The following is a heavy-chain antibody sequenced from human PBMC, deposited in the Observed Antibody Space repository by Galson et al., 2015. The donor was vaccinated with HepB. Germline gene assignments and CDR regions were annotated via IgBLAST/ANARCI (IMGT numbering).Heavy chain of an antibody. CDR2: INPNSGGT. CDR3: ARVRRPTGYTYAYNY. Sequence: SVKVSCKAFGYTFTGYLLHWVRQAPGQGPEWMGWINPNSGGTNYARKFQGRVTMTRDASISTAYMELSRLRFDDSAVYYCARVRRPTGYTYAYNYWGQGTLVTVSS. D-gene: IGHD5-18*01. CDR1: GYTFTGYL. J-gene: IGHJ4*02. V-gene: IGHV1-2*02.